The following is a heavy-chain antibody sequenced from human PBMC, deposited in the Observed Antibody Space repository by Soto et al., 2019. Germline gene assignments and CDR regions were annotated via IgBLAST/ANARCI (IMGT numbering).Heavy chain of an antibody. CDR2: INHSGST. CDR1: GGSFSGYY. CDR3: ARERNIVVVPAASLGYYYYGMDV. V-gene: IGHV4-34*01. J-gene: IGHJ6*02. Sequence: QVQLQQWGAGLLKPSETLSLTCAVYGGSFSGYYWSWIRQPPGKGLEWIGEINHSGSTNYNPSLKSRVTTSVDTSKNQFSLKLSSVTAADTAVYYCARERNIVVVPAASLGYYYYGMDVWGQGTTVTVSS. D-gene: IGHD2-2*01.